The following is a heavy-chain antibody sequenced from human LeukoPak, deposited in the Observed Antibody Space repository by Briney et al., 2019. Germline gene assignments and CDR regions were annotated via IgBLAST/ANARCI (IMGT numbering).Heavy chain of an antibody. CDR1: GYSISSGYY. CDR3: ARDLPAGYYYDSSGLPNDY. D-gene: IGHD3-22*01. J-gene: IGHJ4*02. Sequence: SETLSLTCTVSGYSISSGYYWGWIRQPPGKGLEWIGSIYHSGSTYYNPSLKSRVTISVDTSKNQFSLKLSSVTAADTAVYYCARDLPAGYYYDSSGLPNDYWGQGTLVTVSS. V-gene: IGHV4-38-2*02. CDR2: IYHSGST.